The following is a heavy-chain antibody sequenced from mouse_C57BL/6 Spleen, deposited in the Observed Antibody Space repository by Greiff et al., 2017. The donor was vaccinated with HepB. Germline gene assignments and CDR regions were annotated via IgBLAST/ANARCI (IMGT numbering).Heavy chain of an antibody. CDR3: ARCTTVVDYAMDY. CDR1: GYTFTSYW. D-gene: IGHD1-1*01. Sequence: VQLQQPGAELVKPWASVKLSCKASGYTFTSYWMHWVKQRPGRGLEWIGRIDPNSGGTKYNEKFKSKATLTVDKPSSTAYMQLSSLTSEDSAVYDCARCTTVVDYAMDYWGQGTSVTVSS. V-gene: IGHV1-72*01. CDR2: IDPNSGGT. J-gene: IGHJ4*01.